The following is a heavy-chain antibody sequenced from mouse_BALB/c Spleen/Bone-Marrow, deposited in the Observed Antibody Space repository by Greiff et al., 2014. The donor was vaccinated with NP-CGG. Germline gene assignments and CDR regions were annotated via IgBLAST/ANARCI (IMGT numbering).Heavy chain of an antibody. J-gene: IGHJ4*01. Sequence: VQLQQPGAELVKPGASVKLSCTASGFDIKDTYMHWVKQRPEQGLEWIGRIDPAHGNTKYDPKFQGKATITADTSSNTAYLQLSSLTSEDTAVYYCARWLLPYGLDYWGQGTSVTVSS. CDR3: ARWLLPYGLDY. V-gene: IGHV14-3*02. CDR1: GFDIKDTY. D-gene: IGHD2-3*01. CDR2: IDPAHGNT.